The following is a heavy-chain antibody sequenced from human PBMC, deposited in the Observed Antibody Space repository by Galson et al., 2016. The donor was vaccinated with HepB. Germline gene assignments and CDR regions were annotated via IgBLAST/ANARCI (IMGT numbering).Heavy chain of an antibody. J-gene: IGHJ4*02. V-gene: IGHV3-23*01. Sequence: SLRLSCAASGFPFSNYWMHWVRQAPGKGPVWVSGIIENGGDTYYAASVKGRFPLSRDHSTNTLYLQMNSLRAEDTAVYYCAKDYRYGDSCCHFDSWGQGTLLTVSS. CDR2: IIENGGDT. D-gene: IGHD2-15*01. CDR3: AKDYRYGDSCCHFDS. CDR1: GFPFSNYW.